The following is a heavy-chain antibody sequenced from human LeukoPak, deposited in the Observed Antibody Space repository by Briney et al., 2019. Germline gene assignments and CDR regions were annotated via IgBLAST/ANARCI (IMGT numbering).Heavy chain of an antibody. CDR2: IFYSGST. CDR3: ARDLLAALDY. V-gene: IGHV4-59*01. D-gene: IGHD6-6*01. J-gene: IGHJ4*02. Sequence: SETLSLTCTVSGGSISRYYWSWIRQPPGKGLEWIGYIFYSGSTNYNPSLKSRVTISVDTSKNQFSLKLSSVTAADTAVYYCARDLLAALDYWGQGTLVTVSS. CDR1: GGSISRYY.